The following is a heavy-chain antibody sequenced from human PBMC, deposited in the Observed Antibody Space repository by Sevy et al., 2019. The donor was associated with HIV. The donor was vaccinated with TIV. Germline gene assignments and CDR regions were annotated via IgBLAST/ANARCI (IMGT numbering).Heavy chain of an antibody. CDR1: GFTFSGSA. D-gene: IGHD3-10*01. Sequence: GWSLRLSCAASGFTFSGSAMHWVRQASGKGLEWVGRIRSKAKSYATAYAASVKGRFTISRDDSKNTAYLQMNSLKTEDTAVYYCTRRITMVRGVTFDYWGQGTLVTVSS. CDR2: IRSKAKSYAT. CDR3: TRRITMVRGVTFDY. J-gene: IGHJ4*02. V-gene: IGHV3-73*01.